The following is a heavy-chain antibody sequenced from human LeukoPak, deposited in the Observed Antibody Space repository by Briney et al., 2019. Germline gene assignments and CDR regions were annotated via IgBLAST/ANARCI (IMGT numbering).Heavy chain of an antibody. V-gene: IGHV5-51*01. CDR2: IYPGDSDT. CDR1: GYSFTSYW. D-gene: IGHD7-27*01. Sequence: GESLKISCKGSGYSFTSYWIGWVRQMPGKGLEWMGIIYPGDSDTRYSPSFQGQVTISADKSISTAYLQWSSLKASDTAMYYCARHAETGDPDSYWYFDLWGRGTLVTVSS. J-gene: IGHJ2*01. CDR3: ARHAETGDPDSYWYFDL.